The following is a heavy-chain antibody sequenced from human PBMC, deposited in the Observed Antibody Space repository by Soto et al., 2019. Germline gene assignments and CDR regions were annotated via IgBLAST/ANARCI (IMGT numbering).Heavy chain of an antibody. Sequence: GASVKVSCKASGYTFTSYGISWVRQAPGQGLEWMGWISAYNGNTNYAQKLQGRVTMTTDTSTSTAYMELRSLRSDDTAVYYCARDSLSITMVRGVIGYFAYWGQGTLVTVSS. CDR1: GYTFTSYG. J-gene: IGHJ4*02. CDR3: ARDSLSITMVRGVIGYFAY. CDR2: ISAYNGNT. D-gene: IGHD3-10*01. V-gene: IGHV1-18*01.